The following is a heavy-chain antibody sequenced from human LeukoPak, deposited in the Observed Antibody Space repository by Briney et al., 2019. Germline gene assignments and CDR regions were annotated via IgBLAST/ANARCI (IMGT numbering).Heavy chain of an antibody. V-gene: IGHV4-59*01. D-gene: IGHD2-15*01. CDR3: ARARAEGIVVVVAATAELEFDY. CDR1: GGSISSYY. J-gene: IGHJ4*02. Sequence: SETLSLTCTVSGGSISSYYWSWIRQPPGKGLEWIGYIYYSVSTNYNPSLKSRVTISVDTSKNQFSLKLSSVTAADTAVYYCARARAEGIVVVVAATAELEFDYWGQGTLVTVSS. CDR2: IYYSVST.